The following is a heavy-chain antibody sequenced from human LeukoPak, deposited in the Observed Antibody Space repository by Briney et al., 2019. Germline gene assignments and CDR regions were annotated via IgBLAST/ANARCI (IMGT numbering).Heavy chain of an antibody. CDR2: ITSSSSAK. J-gene: IGHJ4*02. CDR1: GFTFSTYS. Sequence: PGGSLRLSCVASGFTFSTYSMNWVRQAPGKGLEWVSYITSSSSAKYYADSVKGRFTISRDNAENSLYLQMNSLRAEGTAVYYCTRDQEGSDYWGQGTLVTVSS. CDR3: TRDQEGSDY. V-gene: IGHV3-48*01.